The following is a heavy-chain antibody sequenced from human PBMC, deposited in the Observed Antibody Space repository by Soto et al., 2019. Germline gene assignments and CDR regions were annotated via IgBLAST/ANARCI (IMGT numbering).Heavy chain of an antibody. D-gene: IGHD3-3*01. J-gene: IGHJ6*04. Sequence: GASVKGSCKASGYSFTSYDSNWVRHDTGQGLEWMGWMNPNSGNTGYAQKFQGRVTMTRNTSISTAYMELSSLRSEDTAVYYCVRASQIFDFWSGYCLDVWGKGPTVTVSS. CDR1: GYSFTSYD. CDR2: MNPNSGNT. CDR3: VRASQIFDFWSGYCLDV. V-gene: IGHV1-8*01.